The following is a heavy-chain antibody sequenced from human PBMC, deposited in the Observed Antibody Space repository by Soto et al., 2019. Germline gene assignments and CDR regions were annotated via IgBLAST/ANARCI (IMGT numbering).Heavy chain of an antibody. V-gene: IGHV1-3*04. CDR3: ARDLIDFLSGYPLHGLDV. J-gene: IGHJ6*02. CDR2: INTGNGNT. CDR1: GYTFASYA. D-gene: IGHD3-3*01. Sequence: ASVKVSCKAAGYTFASYAVHWARQAPGQRLEWMGWINTGNGNTKYSQKFQGRVTILSNTSASTAYMEVSSLRSEDTAVYFCARDLIDFLSGYPLHGLDVWGQGTTVTVSS.